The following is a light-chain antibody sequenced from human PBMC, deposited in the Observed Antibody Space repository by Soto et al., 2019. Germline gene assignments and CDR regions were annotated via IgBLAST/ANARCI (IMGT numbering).Light chain of an antibody. V-gene: IGKV4-1*01. CDR3: QGYYSTLPT. CDR2: CAS. Sequence: DIVMTQSPDSLAVSLGERATINCKSSQSALSSSNSKNYLAWYQQKPGQPPRLLIYCASTRESGVPDRFSGRGSGTEFTLTISSLQAEDVAVYYWQGYYSTLPTFGRGPKVEIK. CDR1: QSALSSSNSKNY. J-gene: IGKJ1*01.